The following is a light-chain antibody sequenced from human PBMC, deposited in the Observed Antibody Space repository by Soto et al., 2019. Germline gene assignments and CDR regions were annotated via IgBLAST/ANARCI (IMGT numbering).Light chain of an antibody. CDR2: GNS. Sequence: QSALTQPPSVSGAPGQRVTISCTGSSSNIGAGYDVHWYQQLPGTAPKLLIYGNSNRPSGVPDRFSGSKSGTSASLAITGLQAEDDADYYCQSYDSSLSFYFFGTCT. CDR3: QSYDSSLSFYF. J-gene: IGLJ1*01. V-gene: IGLV1-40*01. CDR1: SSNIGAGYD.